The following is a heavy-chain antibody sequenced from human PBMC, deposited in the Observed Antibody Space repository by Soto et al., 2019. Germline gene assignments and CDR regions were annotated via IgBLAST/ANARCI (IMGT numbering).Heavy chain of an antibody. Sequence: SETLSLTCAVYGGSFSGYYWSWIRQPPGKGLEWIGEINHSGSTNYNPSLKSRVTISVDTSKNQFSLKLSSVTAADTAVYYCARGFSSPSYYYYMDVWGKGTTVTVSS. CDR3: ARGFSSPSYYYYMDV. CDR2: INHSGST. CDR1: GGSFSGYY. V-gene: IGHV4-34*01. D-gene: IGHD1-26*01. J-gene: IGHJ6*03.